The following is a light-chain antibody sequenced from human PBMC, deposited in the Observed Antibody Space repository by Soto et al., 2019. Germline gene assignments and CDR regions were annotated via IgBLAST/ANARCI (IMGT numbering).Light chain of an antibody. CDR1: QSVSSY. CDR3: QQYRSSPPYT. CDR2: DVS. V-gene: IGKV3-20*01. Sequence: EIVLTQSPATLSLSPGERATLSCRASQSVSSYLAWYQQKPGQAPRLLIYDVSNRATGIPDRFSGSGSGTDFTLTISRLEPEDSAVYYCQQYRSSPPYTFGQGTKLEIK. J-gene: IGKJ2*01.